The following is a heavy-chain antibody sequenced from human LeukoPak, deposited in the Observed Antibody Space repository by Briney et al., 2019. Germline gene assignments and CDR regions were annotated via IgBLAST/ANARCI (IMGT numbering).Heavy chain of an antibody. V-gene: IGHV4-59*13. Sequence: PSETLSLTCTVSVGSISVYFWSWVRQAPGTGLDWIGHIYYSGATNYNPSLRSRVTISVDTSKNQFSLKLRSVTAADTAVYYCARAQYSGCCFDYWGQGALVTVSS. J-gene: IGHJ4*02. D-gene: IGHD1-26*01. CDR1: VGSISVYF. CDR2: IYYSGAT. CDR3: ARAQYSGCCFDY.